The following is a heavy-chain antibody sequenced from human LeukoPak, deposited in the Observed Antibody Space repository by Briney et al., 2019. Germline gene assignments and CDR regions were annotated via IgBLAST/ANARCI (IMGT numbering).Heavy chain of an antibody. D-gene: IGHD3-10*02. Sequence: GGSLRLSCVASGYTFSSHGMTWVRQAPGKGLEWVSNINGPGDNPYYSEIVKGRFTISRDNSKNTVYLQMNSLRAENTAIYYCAKVTVCFGCYFDYWGQGILVTVSS. V-gene: IGHV3-23*01. CDR1: GYTFSSHG. CDR3: AKVTVCFGCYFDY. CDR2: INGPGDNP. J-gene: IGHJ4*02.